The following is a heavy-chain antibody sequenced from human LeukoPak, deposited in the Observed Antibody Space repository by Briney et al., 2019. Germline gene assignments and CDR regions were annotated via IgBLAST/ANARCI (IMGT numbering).Heavy chain of an antibody. CDR2: IYTSGST. J-gene: IGHJ3*02. CDR1: GGSISSYY. D-gene: IGHD4-23*01. V-gene: IGHV4-4*07. Sequence: SETLSLTCTVSGGSISSYYWSWIRQPAGKGLEWIGRIYTSGSTNYNPSLKSRVTMSVDTSKNQFSLKLSSVTAADTAVYYCARSFYDYGGNQVAFDIWGQGTMVTVSS. CDR3: ARSFYDYGGNQVAFDI.